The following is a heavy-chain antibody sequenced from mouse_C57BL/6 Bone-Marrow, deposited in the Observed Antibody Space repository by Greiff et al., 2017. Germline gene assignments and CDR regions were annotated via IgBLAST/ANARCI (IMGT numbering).Heavy chain of an antibody. V-gene: IGHV1-64*01. J-gene: IGHJ2*01. CDR2: IHPNSGST. CDR1: GYTFTSYW. Sequence: VQLQQPGAELVKPGASVKLSCKASGYTFTSYWMHWVKQRPGQGLEWIGMIHPNSGSTNYNEKFKSKATLTVDKSSSTAYMQLSSLTSEDSAVYYGARSGITTVGSFDYWGQGTTLTVSS. D-gene: IGHD1-1*01. CDR3: ARSGITTVGSFDY.